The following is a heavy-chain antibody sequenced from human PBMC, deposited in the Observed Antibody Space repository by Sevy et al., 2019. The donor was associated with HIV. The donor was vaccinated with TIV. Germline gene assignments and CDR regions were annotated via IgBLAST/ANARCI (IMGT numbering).Heavy chain of an antibody. D-gene: IGHD6-13*01. V-gene: IGHV3-7*01. CDR3: VRAIATPDSF. CDR1: GFSFNRYW. J-gene: IGHJ4*02. Sequence: GGSLRLSCVASGFSFNRYWMRWVRQAPGKGLEWVANINQDASVTYYADSVKGRFTISRDNARNLVSLQMNIMRVGDTALYYCVRAIATPDSFWGQGTLVTVSS. CDR2: INQDASVT.